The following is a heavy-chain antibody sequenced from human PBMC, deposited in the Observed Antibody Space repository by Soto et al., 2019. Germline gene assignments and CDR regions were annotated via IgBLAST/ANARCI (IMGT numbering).Heavy chain of an antibody. J-gene: IGHJ4*02. D-gene: IGHD3-10*01. CDR3: VMDPPGLWFGELSQYYFDY. CDR1: GFTFSSYD. Sequence: GGSLRLSCAASGFTFSSYDMHWVRQAPGKGLEWVAVIWYDGSNKYYADSVKGRFTISRDTSKNTLYLQMNSLRAEDTAVYYCVMDPPGLWFGELSQYYFDYWGQGTLVTVSS. CDR2: IWYDGSNK. V-gene: IGHV3-33*01.